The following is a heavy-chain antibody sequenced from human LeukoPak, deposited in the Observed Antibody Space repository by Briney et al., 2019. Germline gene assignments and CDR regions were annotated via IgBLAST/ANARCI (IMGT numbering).Heavy chain of an antibody. CDR1: SYTFTSYA. CDR2: VGPYHGNT. V-gene: IGHV1-18*01. Sequence: ASAKVSCKASSYTFTSYAINWVRQAPGQGLEWMGWVGPYHGNTTYAQKFQGRLAMTTDKSTTTAYMELRSLTSDDTALYYCAKNFRTLASRRTPPFDSWGQGTLVTVSS. J-gene: IGHJ4*02. D-gene: IGHD6-6*01. CDR3: AKNFRTLASRRTPPFDS.